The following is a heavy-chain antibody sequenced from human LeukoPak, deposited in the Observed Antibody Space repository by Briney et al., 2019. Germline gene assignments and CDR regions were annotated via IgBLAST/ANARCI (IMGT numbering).Heavy chain of an antibody. D-gene: IGHD4-23*01. CDR3: ARRDYGGKHFDY. V-gene: IGHV5-51*01. Sequence: GESLQISCKAVAYTFSSYWIAWVRQMPAKGLEWMGIIYPGVSDTRYTPSFQGQVTISADKSISTAYLQWSSLKASDTAMYYCARRDYGGKHFDYWGQGTLVTVSS. J-gene: IGHJ4*02. CDR1: AYTFSSYW. CDR2: IYPGVSDT.